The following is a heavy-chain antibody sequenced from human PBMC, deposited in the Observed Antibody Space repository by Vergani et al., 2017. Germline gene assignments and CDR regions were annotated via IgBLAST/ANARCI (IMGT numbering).Heavy chain of an antibody. CDR2: IYYSGST. CDR1: GGSISSSSYY. D-gene: IGHD1-20*01. CDR3: SATLTGTTLYYYYYMDV. V-gene: IGHV4-39*07. Sequence: QVQLQESGPGLVKPSETLSLTCTVSGGSISSSSYYWGWIRQPPGKGLEWIGSIYYSGSTYSNPALKSRGTISVDTSKNQFSLKLSSVAAADTAVYYCSATLTGTTLYYYYYMDVWGKGTTVTVSS. J-gene: IGHJ6*03.